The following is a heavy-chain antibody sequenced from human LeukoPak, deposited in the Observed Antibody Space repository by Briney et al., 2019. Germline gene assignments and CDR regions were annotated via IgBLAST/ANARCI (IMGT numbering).Heavy chain of an antibody. V-gene: IGHV1-2*02. CDR3: TAGSSSWYPGY. CDR1: GYTFTANY. CDR2: INPNSGGT. J-gene: IGHJ4*02. D-gene: IGHD6-13*01. Sequence: GASVKVSCKASGYTFTANYMHWVRQAPGQGLEWMGWINPNSGGTKYAQKFQGRVTMTRDTTISTAYMELSSLRSDDAAVYYCTAGSSSWYPGYWGQGTLVTVSS.